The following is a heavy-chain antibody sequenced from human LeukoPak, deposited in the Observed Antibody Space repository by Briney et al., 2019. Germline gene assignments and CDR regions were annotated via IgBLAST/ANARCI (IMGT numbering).Heavy chain of an antibody. D-gene: IGHD3-10*01. V-gene: IGHV3-21*01. CDR2: ISSSSSYI. CDR3: AGSGGAAATLNFDP. CDR1: GFTFSSYS. Sequence: GGSLRLSCAASGFTFSSYSMNWVRQAPGKGLEWVSSISSSSSYIYYADSVKGRFTISRDNAKSSLYLQMNSLRAEDTAVYYCAGSGGAAATLNFDPWGQGTLVTVSS. J-gene: IGHJ5*02.